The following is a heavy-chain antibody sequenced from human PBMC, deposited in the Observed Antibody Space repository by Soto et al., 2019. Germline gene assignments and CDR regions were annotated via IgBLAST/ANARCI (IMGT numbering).Heavy chain of an antibody. V-gene: IGHV3-48*02. Sequence: XVSLSLYFAASGFTLNGYDMNWVRQAPGKGLEWISYISSSSSTIYYADSVKGRFTISRDNAENSLFLQMNSLRDDDTAVYYCARPSGYYDTSGYYGAFYYYGMDVWGQGTTVTVSS. CDR1: GFTLNGYD. CDR3: ARPSGYYDTSGYYGAFYYYGMDV. D-gene: IGHD3-22*01. J-gene: IGHJ6*02. CDR2: ISSSSSTI.